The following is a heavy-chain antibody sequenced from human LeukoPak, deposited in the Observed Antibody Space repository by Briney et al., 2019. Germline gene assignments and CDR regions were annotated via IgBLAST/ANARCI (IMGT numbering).Heavy chain of an antibody. CDR1: GFTVSSNY. CDR2: IYSGGST. J-gene: IGHJ4*02. CDR3: ARATPYCSGGSCTIAPFDY. V-gene: IGHV3-53*04. Sequence: PGGSLRLSCAASGFTVSSNYMSWVRQAPGKGLEWVSVIYSGGSTYYADSVKGRFTISRHNSKNTLYLQMNSLRAEDTAVYYCARATPYCSGGSCTIAPFDYWGQGTLVTVSS. D-gene: IGHD2-15*01.